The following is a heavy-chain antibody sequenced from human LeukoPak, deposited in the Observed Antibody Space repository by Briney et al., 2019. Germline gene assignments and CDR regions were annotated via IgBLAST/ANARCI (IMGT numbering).Heavy chain of an antibody. V-gene: IGHV3-30*04. CDR3: AREAVAGPFFDY. Sequence: GGSLRLSCAASGFTFSSYAMHWVRKAPGKGLEWVAVISYDGSNKYYADSVKGRFTISRDNSKNTLYLQMNSLRAEDTAVYYCAREAVAGPFFDYWGQGTLVTVSS. D-gene: IGHD6-19*01. CDR2: ISYDGSNK. J-gene: IGHJ4*02. CDR1: GFTFSSYA.